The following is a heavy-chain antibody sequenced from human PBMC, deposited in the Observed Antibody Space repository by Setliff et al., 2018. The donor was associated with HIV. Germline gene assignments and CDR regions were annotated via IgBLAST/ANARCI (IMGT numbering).Heavy chain of an antibody. CDR3: ARDGVWSSGLDAFDI. V-gene: IGHV4-4*07. D-gene: IGHD3-22*01. CDR2: IETSGGNI. Sequence: SETLSLTCTVSGGSISSYYWSWIRQAAGKGLEWIGRIETSGGNIDSNPSFKSRVTMSGDTPKNQFSLKLSSVTAADTAVYYCARDGVWSSGLDAFDIWGQGTMVTVSS. J-gene: IGHJ3*02. CDR1: GGSISSYY.